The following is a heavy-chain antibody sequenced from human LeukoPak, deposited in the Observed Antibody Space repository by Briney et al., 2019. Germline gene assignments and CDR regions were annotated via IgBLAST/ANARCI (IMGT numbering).Heavy chain of an antibody. CDR1: GGSISSYY. CDR3: ARESYDSSGYYRDY. D-gene: IGHD3-22*01. J-gene: IGHJ4*02. V-gene: IGHV4-4*07. Sequence: SETLSLTCTVSGGSISSYYWSWIRQPARKGLEWTGRIYTSGSTNYNPTLKSRVTMSVDTSKNQFSLKLSSVTAADTAVYYCARESYDSSGYYRDYWGQGTLVTVSS. CDR2: IYTSGST.